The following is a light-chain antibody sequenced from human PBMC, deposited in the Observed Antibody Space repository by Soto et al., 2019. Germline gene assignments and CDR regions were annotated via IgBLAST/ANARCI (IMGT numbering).Light chain of an antibody. J-gene: IGKJ3*01. CDR2: DAS. V-gene: IGKV1-5*01. CDR1: QSISSW. CDR3: QQYNSPWFS. Sequence: DIQMTQSPSTLSASIGDRVTITCRASQSISSWLARYQQKPGKAPRLLIFDASTLESGVPSRFSGSGSGTEFTLTISSLQPDDFATYYCQQYNSPWFSFGPGTKVDIK.